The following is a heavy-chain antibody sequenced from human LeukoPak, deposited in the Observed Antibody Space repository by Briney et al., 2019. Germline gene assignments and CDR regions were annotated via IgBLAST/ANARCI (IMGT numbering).Heavy chain of an antibody. CDR1: GFTFADYG. J-gene: IGHJ6*03. D-gene: IGHD6-6*01. V-gene: IGHV3-9*03. Sequence: GGSLRLSCAPSGFTFADYGMHWVRHAPGKGLEWVSGISRNGAGTGYADSVKGRFTISRDNAKYSLYLQLNSLRPEDMALYYCAREDRSSQGYMDVWGKGTTVTVSS. CDR2: ISRNGAGT. CDR3: AREDRSSQGYMDV.